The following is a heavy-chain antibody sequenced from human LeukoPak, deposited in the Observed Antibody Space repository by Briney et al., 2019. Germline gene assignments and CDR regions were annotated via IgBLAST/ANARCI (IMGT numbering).Heavy chain of an antibody. Sequence: SETLSLTCAVYGGSFSGYYWSWLRQPPGKGLEWVGEINHSGSTNYNPSLKSRVTISVDTSKSQFSLKLSSVTAADTAVYYCAREGGYCSSTSCYAVDYWGQGTLVTVSS. D-gene: IGHD2-2*01. CDR1: GGSFSGYY. CDR2: INHSGST. J-gene: IGHJ4*02. CDR3: AREGGYCSSTSCYAVDY. V-gene: IGHV4-34*01.